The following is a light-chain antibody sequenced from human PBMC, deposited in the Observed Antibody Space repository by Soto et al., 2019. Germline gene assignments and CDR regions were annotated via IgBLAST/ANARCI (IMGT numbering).Light chain of an antibody. CDR1: QGISSY. CDR3: QHYNSYSEA. CDR2: AAS. V-gene: IGKV1-8*01. Sequence: AIRMTQSPSSFSASTGDRVTITCRASQGISSYLAWYQQKPGKAPKLLIYAASTLQSGVPSRFSGSGSGTDFTLTISRLQTDDFANYYCQHYNSYSEAFGKGTKVDI. J-gene: IGKJ1*01.